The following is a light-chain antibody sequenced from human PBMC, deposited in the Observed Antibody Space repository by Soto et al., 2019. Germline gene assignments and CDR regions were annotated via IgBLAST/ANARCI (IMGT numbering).Light chain of an antibody. CDR2: WAS. V-gene: IGKV4-1*01. Sequence: DIVMTQSPVSLAVSLGERATINCKSSQSVLYSSNNKNYLAWYQQKPGQPPKLLIYWASTRESGVPDRFSGSGSGTDFTLTISSLQAEDVAVYYCQQYYSTPLAFGQGTKVEIK. CDR3: QQYYSTPLA. J-gene: IGKJ1*01. CDR1: QSVLYSSNNKNY.